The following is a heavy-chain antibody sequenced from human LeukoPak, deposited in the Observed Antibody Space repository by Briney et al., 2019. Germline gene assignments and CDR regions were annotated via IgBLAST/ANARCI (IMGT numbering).Heavy chain of an antibody. D-gene: IGHD3-10*01. Sequence: WASVKVSCKASGYTFTSYGISWVRQAPGKGLEWMGGFDPEDGETIYAQKFQGRVTMTEDTSTDTAYMELSSLRSEDTAVYYCATSFRPGGLDYWGQGTLVTVSS. CDR1: GYTFTSYG. V-gene: IGHV1-24*01. J-gene: IGHJ4*02. CDR2: FDPEDGET. CDR3: ATSFRPGGLDY.